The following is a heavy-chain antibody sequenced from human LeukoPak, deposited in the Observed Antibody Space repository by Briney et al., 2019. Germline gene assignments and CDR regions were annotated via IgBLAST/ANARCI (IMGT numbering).Heavy chain of an antibody. CDR3: AREIWFGEFQAFDI. CDR1: GFTFSSYT. CDR2: ISYDGSNT. Sequence: QPGRSLRLSCAASGFTFSSYTMHWVRQAPGKGLEWVAVISYDGSNTYYGDSVKGRFTISRDNAKNSLYLQMNSLRAEDTAVYYCAREIWFGEFQAFDIWGQGTMVTVSS. V-gene: IGHV3-30-3*01. J-gene: IGHJ3*02. D-gene: IGHD3-10*01.